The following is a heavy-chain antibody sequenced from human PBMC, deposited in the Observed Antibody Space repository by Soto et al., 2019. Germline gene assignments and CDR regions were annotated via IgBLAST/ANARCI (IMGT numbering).Heavy chain of an antibody. CDR2: ISAYNGNT. CDR3: ASSEYSSSSDAFDI. D-gene: IGHD6-6*01. Sequence: QVQLVQSGAEVKKPRASVKVSCKTSGYIFTSYGISWVREAPGQGVEWMGWISAYNGNTNYAQKLQGRVTMTTDTSTSTAYMELRSLRSDDTAVYYCASSEYSSSSDAFDIWGQGTMVTVSS. V-gene: IGHV1-18*01. J-gene: IGHJ3*02. CDR1: GYIFTSYG.